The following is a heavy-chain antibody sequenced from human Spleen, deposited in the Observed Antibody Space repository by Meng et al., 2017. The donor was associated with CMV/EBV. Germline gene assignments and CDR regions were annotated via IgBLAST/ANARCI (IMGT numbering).Heavy chain of an antibody. J-gene: IGHJ3*02. CDR1: GDSVSSYY. Sequence: SETLSLTCTVSGDSVSSYYWSWIRQPPGKGLEWIGYMFHSGITNYSPSLKSRVTISVDTSTNQFSLNLASVTAADTAVYYCARDTENDFNAFEIWGRGTMVTVSS. D-gene: IGHD3-3*01. CDR2: MFHSGIT. V-gene: IGHV4-59*02. CDR3: ARDTENDFNAFEI.